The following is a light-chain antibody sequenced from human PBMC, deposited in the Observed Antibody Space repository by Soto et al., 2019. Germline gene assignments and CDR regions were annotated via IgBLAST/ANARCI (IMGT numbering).Light chain of an antibody. CDR2: LNSDGSH. CDR3: QTWGTGIQV. CDR1: SGHSSYT. J-gene: IGLJ2*01. Sequence: QLVLTQSPSASASLGASVKLTCTLSSGHSSYTIAWHQQKSEKGPRYLMKLNSDGSHSKGDGIPDRFSGSSSGAERYLTISSLQSEDEADYYCQTWGTGIQVFGGGTKLTVL. V-gene: IGLV4-69*01.